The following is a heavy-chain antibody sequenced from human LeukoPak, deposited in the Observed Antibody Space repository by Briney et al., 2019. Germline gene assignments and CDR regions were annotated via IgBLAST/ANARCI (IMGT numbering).Heavy chain of an antibody. J-gene: IGHJ4*02. CDR3: TRDEAAAAN. Sequence: GGSLRLSCAGSGFTFSNYWMSWVRQAPGKGPEWVANIKQDGREIHYLDSVKGRFTISRDNAKCSLYLQMNSLKVEDTAVYYCTRDEAAAANWGQGTLVTVSS. CDR1: GFTFSNYW. CDR2: IKQDGREI. V-gene: IGHV3-7*01. D-gene: IGHD6-13*01.